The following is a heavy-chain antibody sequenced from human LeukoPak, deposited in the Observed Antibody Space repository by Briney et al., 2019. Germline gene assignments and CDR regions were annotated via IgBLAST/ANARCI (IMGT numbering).Heavy chain of an antibody. D-gene: IGHD4-11*01. J-gene: IGHJ6*03. Sequence: ASVKVSCKSSGYTFTSYYMHWVRQAPGQGLEWMGIINPSGGSTTYAQKFQGRVTMTSDMSMSTVYMELSSLRSEDTAVYYCARNSNTYYYYMDVWGKGTTVTVSS. CDR3: ARNSNTYYYYMDV. CDR2: INPSGGST. V-gene: IGHV1-46*01. CDR1: GYTFTSYY.